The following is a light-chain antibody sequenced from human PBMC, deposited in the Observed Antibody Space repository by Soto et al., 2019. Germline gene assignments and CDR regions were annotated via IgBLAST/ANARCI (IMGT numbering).Light chain of an antibody. V-gene: IGKV3-20*01. J-gene: IGKJ4*01. CDR1: QNIYNY. CDR2: DAS. CDR3: QQYGSSPPLT. Sequence: EIVLTQSPGTLSLSPGERASRSCRASQNIYNYLAWYQQKPGQAPRLLIYDASNRATGIPDRFSGSGSGTDFTLTISRLEPEDFAVYYCQQYGSSPPLTFGGGTKVDIK.